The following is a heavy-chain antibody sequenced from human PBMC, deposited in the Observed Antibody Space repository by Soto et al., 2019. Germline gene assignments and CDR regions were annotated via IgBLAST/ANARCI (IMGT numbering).Heavy chain of an antibody. D-gene: IGHD5-18*01. CDR1: GFTFSSYG. CDR2: ISYDGSNK. J-gene: IGHJ4*02. CDR3: AKDDTAMDTPDY. V-gene: IGHV3-30*18. Sequence: HPGGSLRLSCAASGFTFSSYGMHWVRQAPGKGLEWVAVISYDGSNKYYADSVKGRFTISRDNSKNTLYLQMNSLRAEDTAVYYCAKDDTAMDTPDYWGQGTLVTVSS.